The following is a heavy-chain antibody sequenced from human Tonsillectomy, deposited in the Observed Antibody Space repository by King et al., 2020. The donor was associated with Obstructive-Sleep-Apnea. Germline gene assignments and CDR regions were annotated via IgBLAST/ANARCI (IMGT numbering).Heavy chain of an antibody. CDR1: GGFISSSSYY. CDR3: ARDPYSYFDY. V-gene: IGHV4-39*07. Sequence: QLQESGPGLVKPSETLSLTCSVSGGFISSSSYYWGWIRQPPGKGREWIGSIYYSGSTYYNPSLKSRVTISVDTSKNQFSLKVSSVTDADTAVYYCARDPYSYFDYWGQGTLVTVSS. J-gene: IGHJ4*02. CDR2: IYYSGST. D-gene: IGHD5-18*01.